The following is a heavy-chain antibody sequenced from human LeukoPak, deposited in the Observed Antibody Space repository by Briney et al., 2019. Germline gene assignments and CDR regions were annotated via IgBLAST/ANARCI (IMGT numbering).Heavy chain of an antibody. J-gene: IGHJ4*02. CDR2: ISNNGGYT. D-gene: IGHD2-15*01. CDR3: AKQLGYCSDGSCYFPY. CDR1: GFTFSSSA. Sequence: GGSLRLSCAASGFTFSSSAMSWVRQAPGKGLEWVSAISNNGGYTHYADSVQGRFAISRDNSKSTLCLQMNSLRAEDTAVYYCAKQLGYCSDGSCYFPYWGQGTLVTVSS. V-gene: IGHV3-23*01.